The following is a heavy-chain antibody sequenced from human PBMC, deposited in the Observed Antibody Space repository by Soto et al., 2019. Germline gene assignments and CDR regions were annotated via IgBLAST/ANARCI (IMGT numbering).Heavy chain of an antibody. CDR3: ARDPEYNWNYVDYYYGMDV. V-gene: IGHV1-18*04. Sequence: GASVKVSCKASGYTFTSYGISWVRQAPGQGLEWMGWISAYNGNTNYAQKLQGRVTMTTDTSTSTAYMELRSLRSDDTAVYYCARDPEYNWNYVDYYYGMDVWGQGTTVTVSS. J-gene: IGHJ6*02. D-gene: IGHD1-7*01. CDR2: ISAYNGNT. CDR1: GYTFTSYG.